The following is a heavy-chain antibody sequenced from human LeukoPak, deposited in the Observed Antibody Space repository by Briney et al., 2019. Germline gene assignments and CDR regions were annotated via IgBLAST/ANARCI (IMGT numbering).Heavy chain of an antibody. CDR3: ARDSDYSSAFVDY. CDR2: INPNSGGT. Sequence: GASVKVSCKASGYTFTGYYMHWVRQAPGQGLEWMGWINPNSGGTNYAQKFQGRVTMTRDTSISTAYMELSRLRSDDTAVYYCARDSDYSSAFVDYWGQGTLVTVSS. J-gene: IGHJ4*02. V-gene: IGHV1-2*02. CDR1: GYTFTGYY. D-gene: IGHD6-19*01.